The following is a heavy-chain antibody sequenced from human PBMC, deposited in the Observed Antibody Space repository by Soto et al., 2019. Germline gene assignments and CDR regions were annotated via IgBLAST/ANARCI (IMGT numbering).Heavy chain of an antibody. CDR1: GYSFTTYT. CDR3: ARVRGSSLVVPGASEY. J-gene: IGHJ4*02. V-gene: IGHV1-18*04. D-gene: IGHD2-2*01. Sequence: QGQLVQSGAEVKKPGASVKVSCNASGYSFTTYTISWVRQAPGQGLQWMGWISPYSGYTTYAQNLQGRVSMTTETSTTTAYLEVRSMRSDDTAVYYCARVRGSSLVVPGASEYWGQGNLVTVSS. CDR2: ISPYSGYT.